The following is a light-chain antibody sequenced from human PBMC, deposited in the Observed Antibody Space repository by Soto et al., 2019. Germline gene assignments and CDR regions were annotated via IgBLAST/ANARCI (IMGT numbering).Light chain of an antibody. Sequence: EVVLKQPAVTLSLSTREGATLSCRASQSVSSHLAWYQQKPGQAPRLLIYDASNRATGIPARFSGSGSGTDFTLTISSLEPEDFAVYYCQQRSNSITFGQVRLLEI. CDR3: QQRSNSIT. CDR1: QSVSSH. V-gene: IGKV3-11*01. CDR2: DAS. J-gene: IGKJ5*01.